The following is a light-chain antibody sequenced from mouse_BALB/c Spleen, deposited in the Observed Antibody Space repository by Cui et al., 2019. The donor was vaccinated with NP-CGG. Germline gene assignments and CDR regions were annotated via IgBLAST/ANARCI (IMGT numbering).Light chain of an antibody. CDR1: TGTVTTSNY. CDR3: ALWYSNHWV. Sequence: AVVTTESAPTTSPGETVTLTCRSSTGTVTTSNYANWFQEKPDHLFTGLIGGTNNRVPGVPARFSGSLIGDKAALTITGAQTDDEAIYFCALWYSNHWVFGGGTKLTVL. V-gene: IGLV1*01. J-gene: IGLJ1*01. CDR2: GTN.